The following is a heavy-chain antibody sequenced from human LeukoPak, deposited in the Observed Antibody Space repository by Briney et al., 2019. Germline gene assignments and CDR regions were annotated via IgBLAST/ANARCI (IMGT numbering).Heavy chain of an antibody. CDR2: IYYSGST. J-gene: IGHJ4*02. CDR3: ATTPMGRGIFFDY. Sequence: SSETLSLTCTVSGGSFSSYYLSWLRQPQGKGLEWIGYIYYSGSTNYNPSLKSRVTISLDTSKNQFSLKLSSVTAADTAVYYCATTPMGRGIFFDYWGQGTLVTVSS. V-gene: IGHV4-59*01. CDR1: GGSFSSYY. D-gene: IGHD4-23*01.